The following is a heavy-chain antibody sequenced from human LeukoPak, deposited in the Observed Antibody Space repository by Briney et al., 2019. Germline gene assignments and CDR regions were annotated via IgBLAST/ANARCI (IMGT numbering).Heavy chain of an antibody. D-gene: IGHD5-12*01. CDR3: ARAGTYSGYKVFDT. Sequence: GGSLRLSCAASIYIFSNYYMSWIRQTPGKGLEWIANIGTDGSSENYADSAKGRFTISRDNARNSLFLQMSSLRVEDTAVYFCARAGTYSGYKVFDTWGQGTLVTVAS. J-gene: IGHJ5*02. CDR1: IYIFSNYY. CDR2: IGTDGSSE. V-gene: IGHV3-11*01.